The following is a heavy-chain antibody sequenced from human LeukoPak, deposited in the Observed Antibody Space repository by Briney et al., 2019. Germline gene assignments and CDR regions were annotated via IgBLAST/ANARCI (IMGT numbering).Heavy chain of an antibody. J-gene: IGHJ4*02. CDR2: IYSGST. D-gene: IGHD2-15*01. CDR1: GGSISSSSYY. V-gene: IGHV4-39*01. CDR3: ARHTRKGSALDY. Sequence: PSETLSLTCTVSGGSISSSSYYWGWIRQPPGKGLEWIGTIYSGSTYYNPSLKSRVTISVDTSKNQFSLKLTSVTAADTAVYYCARHTRKGSALDYWGQGTLVTVSS.